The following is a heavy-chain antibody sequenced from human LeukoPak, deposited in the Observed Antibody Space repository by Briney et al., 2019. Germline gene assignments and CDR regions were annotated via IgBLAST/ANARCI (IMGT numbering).Heavy chain of an antibody. D-gene: IGHD5-24*01. V-gene: IGHV3-30-3*01. CDR2: ISYDGSNK. Sequence: PGGSLRLSCAASKFAFSSYAMSWVRQAPGKGLEWVAVISYDGSNKYYADSVKGRFTISRDNSKNTLFLQMNSLRGEDTAVYYCARDRTRDGYNQGRVFDYWGQGTLVTVSS. CDR1: KFAFSSYA. CDR3: ARDRTRDGYNQGRVFDY. J-gene: IGHJ4*02.